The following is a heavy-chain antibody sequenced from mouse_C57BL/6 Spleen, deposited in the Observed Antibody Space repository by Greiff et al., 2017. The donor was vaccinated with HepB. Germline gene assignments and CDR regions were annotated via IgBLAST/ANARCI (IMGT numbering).Heavy chain of an antibody. Sequence: VKLMESGAELARPGASVKMSCKASGYTFTSYGISWVKQRTGQGLEWIGEIYPRSGNTYYNEKFKGKATLTADKSSSTAYMELRSLTSEDSAVYFCARSGGYDDHWGHGTTLTVSP. J-gene: IGHJ2*01. D-gene: IGHD2-2*01. CDR2: IYPRSGNT. V-gene: IGHV1-81*01. CDR1: GYTFTSYG. CDR3: ARSGGYDDH.